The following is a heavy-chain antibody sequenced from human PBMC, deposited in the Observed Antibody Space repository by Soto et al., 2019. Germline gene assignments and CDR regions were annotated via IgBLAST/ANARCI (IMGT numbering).Heavy chain of an antibody. V-gene: IGHV3-7*03. J-gene: IGHJ6*02. CDR2: IKGDGSVT. CDR1: VFTFSNFW. CDR3: VIPTRSVRGMGV. D-gene: IGHD6-6*01. Sequence: GGSLRLSCAASVFTFSNFWMSWARQAPGKGLEWVANIKGDGSVTQYVASVEGRFTISRDNAKYSLYLQMNSLRVEDTALYYCVIPTRSVRGMGVWGQGTTVTVSS.